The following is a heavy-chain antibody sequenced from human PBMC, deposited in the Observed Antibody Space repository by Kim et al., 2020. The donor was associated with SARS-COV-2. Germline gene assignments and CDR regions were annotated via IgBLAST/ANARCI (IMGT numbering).Heavy chain of an antibody. D-gene: IGHD3-10*01. V-gene: IGHV3-13*01. Sequence: TYYPGSVKGRFTSSRENAKNSLYLQMTSLRAGDTAVYYCASSYGSGSYSHWGQGTLVTVSS. J-gene: IGHJ4*02. CDR2: T. CDR3: ASSYGSGSYSH.